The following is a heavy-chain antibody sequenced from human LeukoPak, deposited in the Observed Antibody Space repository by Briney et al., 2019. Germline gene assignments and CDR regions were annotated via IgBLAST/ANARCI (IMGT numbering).Heavy chain of an antibody. CDR2: IIPMFGSA. CDR1: GLTLSTYA. Sequence: SVTVSCKASGLTLSTYAISWVRQAPAQGLEWMGGIIPMFGSAHYAQKFQDRVTITTDESTTIAYMELSSLRSEDTAVYYCASSPRIVGRLDYYYYMDVWGKGTTVTVSS. V-gene: IGHV1-69*05. J-gene: IGHJ6*03. D-gene: IGHD6-6*01. CDR3: ASSPRIVGRLDYYYYMDV.